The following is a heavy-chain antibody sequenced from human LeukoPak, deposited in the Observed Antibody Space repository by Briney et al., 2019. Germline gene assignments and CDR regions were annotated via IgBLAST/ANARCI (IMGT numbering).Heavy chain of an antibody. Sequence: GGSLRLSCAASGFTISSNYMSWVRQAPGKGLEWVSVIYSGGSIYYADSVKGRFTISRDNSKNTLYLQMNSLRAEDTAVYYCARDGPRAGRGVIFDSWGQGTLVTVAS. J-gene: IGHJ4*02. CDR1: GFTISSNY. D-gene: IGHD3-10*01. V-gene: IGHV3-66*01. CDR3: ARDGPRAGRGVIFDS. CDR2: IYSGGSI.